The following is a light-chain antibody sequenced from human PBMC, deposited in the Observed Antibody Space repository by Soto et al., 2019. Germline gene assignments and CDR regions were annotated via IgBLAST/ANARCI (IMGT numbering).Light chain of an antibody. Sequence: QSVLTQPPSASGTPGQRITISCSGSSSNIGSHTVNWHQQVPGTAPKLLIYSNNERPSGVPGRFSCSKSGTSASLAISGLQSGDEADYYCAAWDDSLNGVIFGGGTQLTVL. CDR3: AAWDDSLNGVI. J-gene: IGLJ2*01. CDR1: SSNIGSHT. CDR2: SNN. V-gene: IGLV1-44*01.